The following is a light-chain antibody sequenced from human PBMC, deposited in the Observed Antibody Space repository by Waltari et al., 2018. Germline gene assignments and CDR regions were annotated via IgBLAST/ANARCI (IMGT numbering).Light chain of an antibody. J-gene: IGLJ2*01. Sequence: QPVLTQPPSASASLGASVTLTCPLSSGYSNYKVDWYQQRPGKGPRFVRGLGTESSGCYKGDGIPMLFSVWGSSLNRYLNSKNIQEEDGREYHCGADQGSGSNFVVFDGGTKLTVL. CDR1: SGYSNYK. CDR3: GADQGSGSNFVV. CDR2: LGTESSGC. V-gene: IGLV9-49*01.